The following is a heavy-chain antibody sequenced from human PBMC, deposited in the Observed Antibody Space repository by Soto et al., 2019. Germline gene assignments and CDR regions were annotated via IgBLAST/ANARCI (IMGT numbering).Heavy chain of an antibody. D-gene: IGHD3-10*01. V-gene: IGHV3-15*01. J-gene: IGHJ3*02. CDR3: TTDGSPSLLLWFGDGASDI. CDR2: IKSKTDGGTT. CDR1: GFTFSNAW. Sequence: GGSLRLSCAASGFTFSNAWMSWVRQAPGKGLEWVGRIKSKTDGGTTDYAAPVKGRFTIPRDDSKNTLYLQMNSLKTEDTAVYYCTTDGSPSLLLWFGDGASDIWGQGTMVTVSS.